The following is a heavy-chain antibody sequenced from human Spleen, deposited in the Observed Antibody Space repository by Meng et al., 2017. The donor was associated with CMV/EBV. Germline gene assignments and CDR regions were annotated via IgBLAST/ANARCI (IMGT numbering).Heavy chain of an antibody. D-gene: IGHD1-26*01. CDR1: GFTFSSYA. V-gene: IGHV3-23*01. Sequence: GGSLRLSCAASGFTFSSYAMSWVRQAPGKGLEWVSAISGSGGSTYYADSVKGRFTISRDNSKNTLYLQMNSLRAEDTAVYYCATIVGAGGDSFDYWGQGTLVTVSS. CDR2: ISGSGGST. CDR3: ATIVGAGGDSFDY. J-gene: IGHJ4*02.